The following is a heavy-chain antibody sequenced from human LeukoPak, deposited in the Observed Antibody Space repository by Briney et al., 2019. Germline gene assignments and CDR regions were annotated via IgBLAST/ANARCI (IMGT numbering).Heavy chain of an antibody. D-gene: IGHD3-3*01. CDR3: ARGARFLEWLFQPFDY. V-gene: IGHV1-46*01. CDR1: GYTFTSYY. CDR2: INPSGGST. J-gene: IGHJ4*02. Sequence: ASVKVSCKASGYTFTSYYMHWVRQAPGQGLEWMGMINPSGGSTSYAQKFQGRVTMTRDTSTSTVYMELSSLRSEDTAVYYCARGARFLEWLFQPFDYWGQGTLVTVSS.